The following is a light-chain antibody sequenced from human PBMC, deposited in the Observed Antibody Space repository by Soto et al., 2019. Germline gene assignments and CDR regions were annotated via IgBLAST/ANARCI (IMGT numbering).Light chain of an antibody. CDR2: DND. V-gene: IGLV1-51*01. CDR1: TSNIAKNH. Sequence: QSVLTQPPSVSAAPGQKVSISCSGSTSNIAKNHVSWYQRLPGTAPKLLFYDNDKRPSGIPDRFSASKSATSSTLDITGLQTGDEADYLCGAWDDSLSFYVFGTGTKGTAL. CDR3: GAWDDSLSFYV. J-gene: IGLJ1*01.